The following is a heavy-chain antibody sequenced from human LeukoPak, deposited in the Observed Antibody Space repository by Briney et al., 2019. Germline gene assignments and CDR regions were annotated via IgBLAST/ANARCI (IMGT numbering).Heavy chain of an antibody. J-gene: IGHJ6*03. D-gene: IGHD2-15*01. CDR2: INHSGST. Sequence: SETLSLTCTVSGGSISSYYWSWIRQPPGKGLEWIGEINHSGSTNYNPSLKSRVTISVDTSKNQFSLKLSSVTAADTAVHYCAREVVTLYYYYYMDVWGKGTTVTVSS. V-gene: IGHV4-34*01. CDR1: GGSISSYY. CDR3: AREVVTLYYYYYMDV.